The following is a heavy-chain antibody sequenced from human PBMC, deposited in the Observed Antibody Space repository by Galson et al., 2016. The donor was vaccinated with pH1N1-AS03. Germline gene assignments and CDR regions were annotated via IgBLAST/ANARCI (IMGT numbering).Heavy chain of an antibody. CDR3: ATPQSLKVGATCAFDL. CDR1: GYTFSAYY. J-gene: IGHJ2*01. D-gene: IGHD1-26*01. CDR2: INSKNGDT. Sequence: SVKVSCKASGYTFSAYYMHWVRQAPGQGLEWQGRINSKNGDTDYAPKFRDRLTMTRDTSITTAYLELRSLTSGDTALYFCATPQSLKVGATCAFDLWGRGTLVTVTS. V-gene: IGHV1-2*06.